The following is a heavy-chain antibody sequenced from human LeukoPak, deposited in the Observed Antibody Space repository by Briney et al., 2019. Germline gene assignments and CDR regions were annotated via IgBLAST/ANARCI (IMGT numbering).Heavy chain of an antibody. J-gene: IGHJ4*02. V-gene: IGHV3-30*04. CDR3: ARYVGFDY. CDR2: ISYDGSNK. Sequence: QPGRSLRLSCAASGFTFSSYAMHWVRQAPGKGLEWVAVISYDGSNKYYADSVKGRFTISRDSSKNTLYLQMNSLRAEDTAVYYCARYVGFDYWGQGTLVT. CDR1: GFTFSSYA. D-gene: IGHD2-15*01.